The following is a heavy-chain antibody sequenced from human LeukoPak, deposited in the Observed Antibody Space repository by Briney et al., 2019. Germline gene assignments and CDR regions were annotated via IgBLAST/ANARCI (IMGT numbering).Heavy chain of an antibody. D-gene: IGHD5-18*01. Sequence: SETLSLTCAVSGGSISSGGYSWSWIRQPPGKGLEWIGYTYHNGNTYCSPSLKSRVTISVDRSKNQLSLKLSSVTAADTAMYYCASGGYSYGFDYWGQGTLVTVSS. CDR2: TYHNGNT. CDR3: ASGGYSYGFDY. CDR1: GGSISSGGYS. J-gene: IGHJ4*02. V-gene: IGHV4-30-2*01.